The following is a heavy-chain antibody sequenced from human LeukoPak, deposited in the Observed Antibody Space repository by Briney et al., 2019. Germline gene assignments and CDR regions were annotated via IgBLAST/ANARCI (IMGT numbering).Heavy chain of an antibody. CDR3: ARIGAGSSRDY. D-gene: IGHD6-13*01. Sequence: GMSLRLSCAASGFTFSNFAMTWVRQAPGKGLEWVSSIVGSSSTYYADSLKGRFTISRDNAKNSLYLQMNSLRAEDTAVYYCARIGAGSSRDYWGQGTLVTVSS. CDR1: GFTFSNFA. CDR2: IVGSSST. J-gene: IGHJ4*02. V-gene: IGHV3-21*01.